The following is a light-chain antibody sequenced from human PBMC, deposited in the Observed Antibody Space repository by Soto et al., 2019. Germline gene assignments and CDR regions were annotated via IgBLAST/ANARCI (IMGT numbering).Light chain of an antibody. V-gene: IGKV2D-29*02. Sequence: VMTQNPLSLSVAPGQPASISCKSSQSLLHITGETFLFWYLQKPGQSPQLLIYEVSTRVSGVPDRFSGSGSGTDFTLEISRVETDDVGSYYCMQSTQLPPTFGQGTRLAIK. CDR3: MQSTQLPPT. J-gene: IGKJ5*01. CDR2: EVS. CDR1: QSLLHITGETF.